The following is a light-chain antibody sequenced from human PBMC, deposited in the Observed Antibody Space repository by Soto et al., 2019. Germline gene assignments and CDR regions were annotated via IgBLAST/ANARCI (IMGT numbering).Light chain of an antibody. CDR2: DAS. Sequence: DFQMTQSPSTLSASVGDRVTITCRASQNIRSRLAWFQQKPGKAPKLLIYDASSLESGVPSRFSGSGSGTDFTLTISSLQPEDFATYYCQQANSFPITFGQGTRLEIK. CDR3: QQANSFPIT. V-gene: IGKV1-12*01. J-gene: IGKJ5*01. CDR1: QNIRSR.